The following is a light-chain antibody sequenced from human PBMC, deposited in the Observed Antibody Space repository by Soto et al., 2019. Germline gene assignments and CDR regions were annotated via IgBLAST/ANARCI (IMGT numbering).Light chain of an antibody. Sequence: QSVLTQPASVSGSPGQSITISCTGTSSDVGSYNLVSWYQQHPGKAPKLMIYEVSKRPSGVSNRFSGSKSGNTASLTISGLQAEDEADYYCCSYAGSDTYVFGTGTKDTVL. V-gene: IGLV2-23*02. CDR1: SSDVGSYNL. CDR2: EVS. J-gene: IGLJ1*01. CDR3: CSYAGSDTYV.